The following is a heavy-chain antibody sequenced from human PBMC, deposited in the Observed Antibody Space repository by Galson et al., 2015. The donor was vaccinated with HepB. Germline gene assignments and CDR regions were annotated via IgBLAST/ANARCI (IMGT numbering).Heavy chain of an antibody. Sequence: SLRLSCAVSGFTFNNYAMHWVRQAPAKGLEWVAIVSYHGPDKSYADSVKGRFTISRDNSKNTLYLQMNSLRPEDTAVYYCARASSGWSFVFDHWGQGSLVTVSS. D-gene: IGHD6-19*01. CDR3: ARASSGWSFVFDH. J-gene: IGHJ4*02. CDR1: GFTFNNYA. V-gene: IGHV3-30*04. CDR2: VSYHGPDK.